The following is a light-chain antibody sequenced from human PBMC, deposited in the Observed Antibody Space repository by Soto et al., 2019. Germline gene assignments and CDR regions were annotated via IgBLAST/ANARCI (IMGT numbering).Light chain of an antibody. CDR3: QQYNNSSIT. V-gene: IGKV3-15*01. CDR1: QSVSSN. CDR2: GAS. J-gene: IGKJ5*01. Sequence: EVVMTHSPCTLSLSPGGRATLSCRASQSVSSNLAWYQQKPGQAPRLLMYGASTRATGIPARLSGSGYGTEFTITISSMKYEDFEVYYCQQYNNSSITFGQGTRLEI.